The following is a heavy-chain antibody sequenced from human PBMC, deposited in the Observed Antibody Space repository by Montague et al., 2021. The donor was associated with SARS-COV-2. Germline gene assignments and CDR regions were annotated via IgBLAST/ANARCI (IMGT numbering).Heavy chain of an antibody. CDR3: ARVGNYLGFY. Sequence: SETLSLTCTVSGDSVSSGRYFWTWVRQAPGKGLEWIGYTFYFGDVSYNPSLRSRVTISVDTSNNQFSLRLSSVTAADTAKYYCARVGNYLGFYWSKGTLVTVSS. D-gene: IGHD3-10*01. CDR1: GDSVSSGRYF. J-gene: IGHJ4*02. V-gene: IGHV4-61*01. CDR2: TFYFGDV.